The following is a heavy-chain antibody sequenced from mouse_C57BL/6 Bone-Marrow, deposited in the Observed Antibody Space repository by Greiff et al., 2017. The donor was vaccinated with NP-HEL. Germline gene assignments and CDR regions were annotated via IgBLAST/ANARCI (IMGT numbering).Heavy chain of an antibody. CDR2: IRNKANNHAS. J-gene: IGHJ3*01. D-gene: IGHD1-1*01. CDR1: GFTFSDSW. V-gene: IGHV6-6*01. Sequence: EVNVVESGGGLVQPGGSMKLSCAASGFTFSDSWMDWVRQSPEKGLEWVAEIRNKANNHASYYAVTVKGRLTISRDDYKSSVDLQMNSLRAEDAGIYYCSRGRYYYGSSPWFADWGKGTLVTVSA. CDR3: SRGRYYYGSSPWFAD.